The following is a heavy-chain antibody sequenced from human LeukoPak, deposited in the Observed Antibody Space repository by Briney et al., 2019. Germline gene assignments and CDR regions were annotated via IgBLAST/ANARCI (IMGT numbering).Heavy chain of an antibody. V-gene: IGHV1-18*01. J-gene: IGHJ6*02. CDR3: ARGSGRFLEWLEYYYYGMDV. D-gene: IGHD3-3*01. CDR2: ISAYNGNT. Sequence: ASVKVSCKASGYTFTSYGISWVRQAPGQGLEWMGWISAYNGNTNYAQKLQGRVTMTTDTSTSTAYMELGSLRSDDTAVYYCARGSGRFLEWLEYYYYGMDVWGQGTTVTVSS. CDR1: GYTFTSYG.